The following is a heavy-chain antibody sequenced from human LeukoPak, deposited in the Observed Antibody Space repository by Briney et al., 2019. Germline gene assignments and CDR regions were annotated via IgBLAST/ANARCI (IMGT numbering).Heavy chain of an antibody. CDR3: ARDGESGQWLYYFDY. J-gene: IGHJ4*02. D-gene: IGHD6-19*01. V-gene: IGHV3-30*04. CDR2: MSYDGSNK. Sequence: GGSLRLSCAASGFTFSSYAMHWVRQAPGKGLEWVAVMSYDGSNKYYADSVKGRFTISRDNSKNTLYLQMNSLRAEDTAVYYCARDGESGQWLYYFDYWGQGTLVTVSS. CDR1: GFTFSSYA.